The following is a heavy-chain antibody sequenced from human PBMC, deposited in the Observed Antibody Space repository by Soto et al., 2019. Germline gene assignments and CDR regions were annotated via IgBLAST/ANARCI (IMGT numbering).Heavy chain of an antibody. CDR3: ARETLGERTDFDD. V-gene: IGHV1-69*13. J-gene: IGHJ4*02. CDR2: IIPIFGTA. Sequence: SVKVSCKASGGTFSSYAISWVRQAPGQGLEWMGGIIPIFGTANYAQKFQGRVTITADESTSTAYMELSSLRSEDTAVYYCARETLGERTDFDDSGQGTLVTVSS. CDR1: GGTFSSYA. D-gene: IGHD1-1*01.